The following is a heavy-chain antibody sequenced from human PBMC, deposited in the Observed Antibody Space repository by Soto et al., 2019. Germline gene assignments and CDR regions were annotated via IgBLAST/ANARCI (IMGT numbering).Heavy chain of an antibody. Sequence: EVQLLESGGGLVQPGGCLRLSCAASGFTFSSYDMSWVRHAPGKGLEWVSTISDGGVTTYYTNSVKGRFTTSRDNSKNTLYLQMNSLRAEDTALYYCAKVGSSGWYYFDYWGQGTLVPVSS. CDR3: AKVGSSGWYYFDY. J-gene: IGHJ4*02. CDR1: GFTFSSYD. D-gene: IGHD6-19*01. V-gene: IGHV3-23*01. CDR2: ISDGGVTT.